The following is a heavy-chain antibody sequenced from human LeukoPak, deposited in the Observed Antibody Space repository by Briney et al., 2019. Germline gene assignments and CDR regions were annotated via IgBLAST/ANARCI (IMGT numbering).Heavy chain of an antibody. Sequence: PGGSLRLSCAASGLTFNNHGFHWVRQAPGKGLEWVAIIWYDESNQYYGDSVKGRFTISRDNSKNTVSLQMNSLRAEDTAVYYCARDRSLSWLDPWGQGTVVTVSS. CDR3: ARDRSLSWLDP. CDR2: IWYDESNQ. J-gene: IGHJ5*02. D-gene: IGHD1-26*01. V-gene: IGHV3-33*01. CDR1: GLTFNNHG.